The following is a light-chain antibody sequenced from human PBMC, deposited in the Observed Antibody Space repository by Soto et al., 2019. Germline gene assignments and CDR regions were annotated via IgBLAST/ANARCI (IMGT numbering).Light chain of an antibody. CDR2: GAF. Sequence: EIVMTQSPATLSVSPGERATLSCRASPSVTNFLAWYQQKPGQAPRLLIYGAFNRATGIPARFSGSGSGTDFTLTISRLEPEDFAVYYCQHRTNWPPTFGQGTRLEI. J-gene: IGKJ5*01. CDR1: PSVTNF. CDR3: QHRTNWPPT. V-gene: IGKV3-11*01.